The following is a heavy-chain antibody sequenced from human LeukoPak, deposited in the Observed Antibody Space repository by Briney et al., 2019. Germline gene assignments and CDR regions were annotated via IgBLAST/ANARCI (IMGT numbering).Heavy chain of an antibody. D-gene: IGHD2-15*01. CDR1: GFTVSSNY. Sequence: GGSLRLSCAASGFTVSSNYMTWVRPAPGKGLEWVSVIYPGGSAYYIDSVKGRYTISRDNSKNTLYLQMNSLVAEDTAVYYCTTYSGLHERRYGFDIWGRGTMVTVSS. CDR3: TTYSGLHERRYGFDI. J-gene: IGHJ3*02. CDR2: IYPGGSA. V-gene: IGHV3-53*01.